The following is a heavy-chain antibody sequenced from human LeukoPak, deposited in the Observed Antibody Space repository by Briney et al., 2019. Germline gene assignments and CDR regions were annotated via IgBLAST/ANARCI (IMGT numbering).Heavy chain of an antibody. CDR3: AKTLRDLEWLTGELDV. J-gene: IGHJ6*02. Sequence: GGSLRLSCEASGFTLSPYSMNWVRQAPGKGLEWASYISTSSSTIYYADSVKGRFTISRDNSKSTLYLQMNSLRAEDTAVYHCAKTLRDLEWLTGELDVWGQGTAVTVSS. D-gene: IGHD3-3*01. CDR2: ISTSSSTI. V-gene: IGHV3-48*01. CDR1: GFTLSPYS.